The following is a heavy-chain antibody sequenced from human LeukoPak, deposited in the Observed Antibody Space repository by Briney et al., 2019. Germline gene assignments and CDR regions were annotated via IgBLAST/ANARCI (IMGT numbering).Heavy chain of an antibody. CDR2: ISAYNGNT. Sequence: ASVKVSCKASGYTFTSYGISWVRQAPGQGLEWMGWISAYNGNTNYAQKLQGRVTMTTDTSTSTAYMELRSLRSDDTAVYYCARGSRIVVVLRSGVRGYYYYMDVWGKGTTVTVSS. CDR3: ARGSRIVVVLRSGVRGYYYYMDV. CDR1: GYTFTSYG. V-gene: IGHV1-18*01. J-gene: IGHJ6*03. D-gene: IGHD2-21*01.